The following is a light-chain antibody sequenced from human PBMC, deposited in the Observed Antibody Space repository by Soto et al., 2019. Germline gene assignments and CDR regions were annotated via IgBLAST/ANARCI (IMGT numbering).Light chain of an antibody. Sequence: ETVLTQSPGTLSLSQGERASLSCRASQSISGRYLAWYQQKPGQAPRLLIYDASSRATGIPDRFSGSGSGTDFILTISRLQPEDFAVYYCQQYCSSPLTFGGGTKVEIK. CDR1: QSISGRY. V-gene: IGKV3-20*01. CDR3: QQYCSSPLT. CDR2: DAS. J-gene: IGKJ4*01.